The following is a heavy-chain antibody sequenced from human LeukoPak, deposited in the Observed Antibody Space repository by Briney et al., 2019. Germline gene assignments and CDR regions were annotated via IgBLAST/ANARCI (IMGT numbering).Heavy chain of an antibody. CDR1: GFSLSSSGVC. CDR3: ARVPHSSPLFD. D-gene: IGHD2-21*01. J-gene: IGHJ4*02. Sequence: SGPALVKPTQTLTLTCTFSGFSLSSSGVCVSWVRQPPGKALEWLARIDWNDDKYYSTSLKTRLTISKDTSKNQVVLTMTNMDPVDTATYYCARVPHSSPLFDWGQGTLVTVSS. V-gene: IGHV2-70*11. CDR2: IDWNDDK.